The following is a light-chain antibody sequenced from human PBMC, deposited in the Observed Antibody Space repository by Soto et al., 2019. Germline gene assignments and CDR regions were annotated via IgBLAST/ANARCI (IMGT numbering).Light chain of an antibody. CDR1: SSDVGGYNF. Sequence: QSALTQPASVSGSPGQSITISCTGTSSDVGGYNFVAWYQQYPGKAPKVMIYEGSQRPSGVSTRFSGSRSGNTASLTISVLQPEDEADYYCCSYAGRSTYVFGTGTKVTVL. CDR3: CSYAGRSTYV. V-gene: IGLV2-23*01. J-gene: IGLJ1*01. CDR2: EGS.